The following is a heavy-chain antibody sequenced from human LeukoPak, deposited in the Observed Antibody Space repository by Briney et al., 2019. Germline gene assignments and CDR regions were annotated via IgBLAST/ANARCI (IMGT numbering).Heavy chain of an antibody. Sequence: PSETLSLTCTVSGGSISSSSYYWGWIRQPPGKGLEWIGSIYYSGSTYYNPSLKSRVTISVDTSKNQFSLKLSSVTAADTAVYYCERRDDYDRGFDPWGQGTLVTVSS. D-gene: IGHD4-17*01. J-gene: IGHJ5*02. CDR2: IYYSGST. V-gene: IGHV4-39*01. CDR1: GGSISSSSYY. CDR3: ERRDDYDRGFDP.